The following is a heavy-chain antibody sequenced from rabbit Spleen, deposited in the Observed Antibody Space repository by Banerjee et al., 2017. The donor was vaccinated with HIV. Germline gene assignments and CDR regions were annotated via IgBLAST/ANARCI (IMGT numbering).Heavy chain of an antibody. D-gene: IGHD1-1*01. V-gene: IGHV1S47*01. Sequence: QEQLVESGGGLVKPEGSLTLTCTASGFSFSEKEVMCWVRQALGKGLEWIAYIYPGFGLKNYANSVKGRFTISSDNAQKTVSLQMTSLTASDTATYFCSRGFPSGSGYYLNVWGQGTLVTVS. J-gene: IGHJ4*01. CDR2: IYPGFGLK. CDR3: SRGFPSGSGYYLNV. CDR1: GFSFSEKE.